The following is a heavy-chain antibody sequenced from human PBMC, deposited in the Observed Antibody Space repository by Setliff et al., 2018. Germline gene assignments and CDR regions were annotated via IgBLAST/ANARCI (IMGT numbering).Heavy chain of an antibody. CDR3: ARKYNFWSGELDY. CDR2: INHSGST. V-gene: IGHV4-34*01. J-gene: IGHJ4*02. CDR1: GGPFSGYY. D-gene: IGHD3-3*01. Sequence: SETLSLTCAVYGGPFSGYYWSWIRQPPGKGLEWIGKINHSGSTNYNPSLKSRVTISVDTSKNQFSLKLSSVTAADTAVYYCARKYNFWSGELDYWGQGTLVTVSS.